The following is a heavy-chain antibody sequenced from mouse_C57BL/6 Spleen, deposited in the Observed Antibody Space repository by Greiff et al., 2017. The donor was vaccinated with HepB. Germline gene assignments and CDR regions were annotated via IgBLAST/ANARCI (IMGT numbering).Heavy chain of an antibody. J-gene: IGHJ3*01. Sequence: QSGPGLVKPSQSLSLTCSVTGYSITSGYYWNWIRQFPGNKLEWMGYISYDGSNNYNPSLKNRISITRDTSKNQFFLKLNSVTTEDTATYDCASPKGDGNYGFAYWGQGTLVTVSA. CDR1: GYSITSGYY. CDR3: ASPKGDGNYGFAY. CDR2: ISYDGSN. V-gene: IGHV3-6*01. D-gene: IGHD2-1*01.